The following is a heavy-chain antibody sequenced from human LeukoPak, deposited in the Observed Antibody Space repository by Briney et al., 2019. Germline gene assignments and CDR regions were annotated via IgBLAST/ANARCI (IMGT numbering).Heavy chain of an antibody. CDR3: AREVSAYCGGDCPYYYYMDV. D-gene: IGHD2-21*02. J-gene: IGHJ6*03. Sequence: SETLSLTCTVSGGSISSYYSSWIRQPPGKGLEWIGYIYYSGSTNYNPSLKSRVTISVDTSKNQFSLKLSSVTAADTAVYYCAREVSAYCGGDCPYYYYMDVWGKGTTVTVSS. CDR1: GGSISSYY. CDR2: IYYSGST. V-gene: IGHV4-59*01.